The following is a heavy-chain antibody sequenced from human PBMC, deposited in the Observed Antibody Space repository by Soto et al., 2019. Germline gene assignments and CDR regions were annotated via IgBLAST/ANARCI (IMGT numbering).Heavy chain of an antibody. V-gene: IGHV1-2*04. CDR2: INPNSGGT. CDR1: GYTFTGYY. J-gene: IGHJ4*02. D-gene: IGHD6-13*01. Sequence: ASVKVSCKASGYTFTGYYMHWVRQAPGQGLEWMGWINPNSGGTNYAQKFQGWVTMTRDTSISTAYMELSRLRSDDTAVYYCARGRGIAAAGGDYWGQGTLVTVSS. CDR3: ARGRGIAAAGGDY.